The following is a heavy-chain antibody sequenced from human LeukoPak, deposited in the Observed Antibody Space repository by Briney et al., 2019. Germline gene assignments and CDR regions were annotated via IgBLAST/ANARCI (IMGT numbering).Heavy chain of an antibody. CDR2: INPSGGST. V-gene: IGHV1-46*01. J-gene: IGHJ3*02. CDR3: ARDLGTHFGVVNTLLHDAFDI. D-gene: IGHD3-3*01. CDR1: GYTFTSYY. Sequence: ASVKVSCKASGYTFTSYYMHWVRQAPGQGLEWMGIINPSGGSTSYAQNFQGRVTMTRDTSTSTVYMELSSLRSEDTAAYYCARDLGTHFGVVNTLLHDAFDIWGQGTMVTVSS.